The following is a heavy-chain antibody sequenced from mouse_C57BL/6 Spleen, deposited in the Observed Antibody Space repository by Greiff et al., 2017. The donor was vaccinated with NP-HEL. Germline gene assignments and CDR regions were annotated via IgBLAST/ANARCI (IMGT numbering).Heavy chain of an antibody. V-gene: IGHV5-17*01. CDR2: ISSGSSTI. CDR3: ERSRDYFDY. Sequence: EVKLVESGGGLVKPGGSLKLSCAASGFTFSDYGMHWVRQAPEKGLEWVAYISSGSSTIYYADTVKGRFTISRDNAKNTLFLQMTSLRSEVTAMDYCERSRDYFDYWGQGTTLTVSS. J-gene: IGHJ2*01. CDR1: GFTFSDYG.